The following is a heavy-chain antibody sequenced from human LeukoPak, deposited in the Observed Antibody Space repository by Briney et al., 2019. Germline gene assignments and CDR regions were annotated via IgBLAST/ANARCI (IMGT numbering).Heavy chain of an antibody. CDR2: IYYSGST. CDR3: ARDPFSVPVVVAARGWFDP. V-gene: IGHV4-39*07. J-gene: IGHJ5*02. CDR1: GGSISSSSYY. D-gene: IGHD2-15*01. Sequence: PSETLSLTCTVSGGSISSSSYYWGWIRQPPGKGLEWIGSIYYSGSTYYNPSLKSRVTISVDTSKNQFSLKLSSVTAADTAVYYCARDPFSVPVVVAARGWFDPWGQGTLATVSS.